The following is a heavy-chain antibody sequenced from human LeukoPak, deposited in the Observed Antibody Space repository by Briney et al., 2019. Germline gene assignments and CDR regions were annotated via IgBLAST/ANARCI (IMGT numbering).Heavy chain of an antibody. CDR2: IGAYNGNT. CDR3: ARDGSGRLATPQYYYGMDV. V-gene: IGHV1-18*01. Sequence: GASVKVSCKASGYTFTSYGISWVRQAPGQGLEWMGWIGAYNGNTNYAQKLQGRVAMTTDTSTSTAYMELRSLRSDDTDVYYCARDGSGRLATPQYYYGMDVWGQGTTVTVSS. D-gene: IGHD1-26*01. CDR1: GYTFTSYG. J-gene: IGHJ6*02.